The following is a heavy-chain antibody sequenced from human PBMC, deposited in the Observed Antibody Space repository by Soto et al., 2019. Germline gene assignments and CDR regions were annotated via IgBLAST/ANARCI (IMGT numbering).Heavy chain of an antibody. D-gene: IGHD1-26*01. CDR3: ARDLVGATHFDY. CDR2: INPSGGNT. Sequence: GASVKVSCKASGYTFTDYYMHWVRQAPGQGLEWMGIINPSGGNTKYAQKFQGRVTMTRDKSTSTAYMELSSLRSEVTAVYYCARDLVGATHFDYWGQGTLVTVSS. CDR1: GYTFTDYY. V-gene: IGHV1-46*01. J-gene: IGHJ4*02.